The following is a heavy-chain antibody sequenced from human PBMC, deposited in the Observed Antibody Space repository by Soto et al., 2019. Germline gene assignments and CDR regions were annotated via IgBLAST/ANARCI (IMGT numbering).Heavy chain of an antibody. CDR3: ARGNITGTTWGYYYYYYGMDV. CDR1: GGSISSGDYY. CDR2: IYYSGST. Sequence: SETLSLTCTVSGGSISSGDYYWSWIRQPPGKGLEWIGYIYYSGSTYYNPSLKSRVTISVDTSKNQFSLKLSSVTAADTAVYYCARGNITGTTWGYYYYYYGMDVWGQGTTVTVSS. D-gene: IGHD1-7*01. J-gene: IGHJ6*02. V-gene: IGHV4-30-4*02.